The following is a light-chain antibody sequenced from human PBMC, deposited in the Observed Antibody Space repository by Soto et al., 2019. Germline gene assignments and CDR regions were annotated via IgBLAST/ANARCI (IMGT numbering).Light chain of an antibody. CDR1: QSVSSY. V-gene: IGKV3-11*01. Sequence: EIVLTQSPGTLSLSAGERATLSCRASQSVSSYLAWYQQKPGQAPRLLIYDASNTATGIPARFSGSGSGTEFTLTISSLQPDDFATYYCQQYYRSSITFGQGTRLEIK. CDR2: DAS. J-gene: IGKJ5*01. CDR3: QQYYRSSIT.